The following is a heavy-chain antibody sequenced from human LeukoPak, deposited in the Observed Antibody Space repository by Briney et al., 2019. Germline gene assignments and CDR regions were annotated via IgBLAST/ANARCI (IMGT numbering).Heavy chain of an antibody. V-gene: IGHV3-74*01. CDR2: IYTDGSYT. Sequence: GGSLRLSCAASGFVFSSYWMHWVRQVPGRGLVWVSRIYTDGSYTNYADSVKGRFTISRDNAKNTLYLQMNSLRAEDTAVYYCARWTYASDGSGYWGQGTLVTVSS. D-gene: IGHD3-16*01. CDR1: GFVFSSYW. CDR3: ARWTYASDGSGY. J-gene: IGHJ4*02.